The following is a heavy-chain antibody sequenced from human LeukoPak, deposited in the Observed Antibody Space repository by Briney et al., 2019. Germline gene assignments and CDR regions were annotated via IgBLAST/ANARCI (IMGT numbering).Heavy chain of an antibody. V-gene: IGHV3-30*18. CDR3: AKGDYGDYFFDY. D-gene: IGHD4-17*01. CDR2: ISYDGSND. CDR1: GFTFSSYG. Sequence: GGSLRLSCAASGFTFSSYGMHWVRQAPGKGLEWVAVISYDGSNDYYADSVKGRFTISRDNSMHTLYLHMNSLRAEDTAVYYCAKGDYGDYFFDYWGQGILVIVSS. J-gene: IGHJ4*02.